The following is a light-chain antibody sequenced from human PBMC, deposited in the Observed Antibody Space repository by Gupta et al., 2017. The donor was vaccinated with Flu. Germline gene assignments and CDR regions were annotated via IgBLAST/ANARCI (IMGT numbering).Light chain of an antibody. Sequence: QSALPQPRSVSGSPAQSVTISFTGTRSDVGGDNYVSCYHQHPGKAPNLMIYDVSKRPSGVPDRFSGSTPGNTAALTTPGLQAEDEADYYCCSYAGSNTRNLVFGTGNKVTV. V-gene: IGLV2-11*01. CDR1: RSDVGGDNY. J-gene: IGLJ1*01. CDR2: DVS. CDR3: CSYAGSNTRNLV.